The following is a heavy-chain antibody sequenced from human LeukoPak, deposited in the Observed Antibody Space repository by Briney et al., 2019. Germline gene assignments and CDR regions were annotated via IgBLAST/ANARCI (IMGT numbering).Heavy chain of an antibody. CDR2: IIPILGIA. V-gene: IGHV1-69*04. J-gene: IGHJ4*02. Sequence: ASVKVSCKASGGTFSSYAISWVRQAPGQGLEWMGRIIPILGIANYAQKFRGRVTITADKSPSTAYMELSSLRSEDTAVYYCAVGRYFDWLFHLDYWGQGTLVTVSS. D-gene: IGHD3-9*01. CDR3: AVGRYFDWLFHLDY. CDR1: GGTFSSYA.